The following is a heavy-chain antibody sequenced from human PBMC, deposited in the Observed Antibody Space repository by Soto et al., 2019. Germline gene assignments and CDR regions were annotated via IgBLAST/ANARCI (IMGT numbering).Heavy chain of an antibody. CDR1: GYTFTGYY. CDR2: INPNSGGT. Sequence: GGSLRLSCKASGYTFTGYYMHWVRQAPGQGLEWMGWINPNSGGTNYAQKFQGRVTMTRDTSISTAYMELSRLRSDDTAVYYCARGWGYCSGGSCPADIWGQGTMVTVSS. D-gene: IGHD2-15*01. CDR3: ARGWGYCSGGSCPADI. V-gene: IGHV1-2*02. J-gene: IGHJ3*02.